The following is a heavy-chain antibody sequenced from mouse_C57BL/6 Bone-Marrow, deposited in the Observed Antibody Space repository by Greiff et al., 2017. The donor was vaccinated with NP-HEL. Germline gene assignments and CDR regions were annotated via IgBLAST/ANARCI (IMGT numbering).Heavy chain of an antibody. CDR2: ISGGGGNT. Sequence: EVQVVESGGGLVKPGGSLKLSCAASGFTFSSYTMSWVRQTPEKRLEWVATISGGGGNTYYPDSVKGRFTISRDNAKNTLYLQMSSLRSEDTALYYCARYYYGSSGFAYWGQGTLVTVSA. CDR1: GFTFSSYT. CDR3: ARYYYGSSGFAY. V-gene: IGHV5-9*01. D-gene: IGHD1-1*01. J-gene: IGHJ3*01.